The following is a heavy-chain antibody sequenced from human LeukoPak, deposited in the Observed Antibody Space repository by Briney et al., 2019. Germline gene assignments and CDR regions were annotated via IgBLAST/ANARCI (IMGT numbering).Heavy chain of an antibody. CDR2: ICDSGGST. CDR1: GFTFSSYA. J-gene: IGHJ4*02. CDR3: AKDRSRWVPIDY. Sequence: GGSLRLSCAASGFTFSSYAMSWVRQAPGKGLEWVSDICDSGGSTYYADPVKRRFTISRDNSKNTLYLQMNSLRAEDTAVYYCAKDRSRWVPIDYWGQGTLVTVSS. D-gene: IGHD1-26*01. V-gene: IGHV3-23*01.